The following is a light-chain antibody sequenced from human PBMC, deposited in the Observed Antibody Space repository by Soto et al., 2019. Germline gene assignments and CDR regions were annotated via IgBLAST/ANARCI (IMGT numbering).Light chain of an antibody. CDR2: GAS. CDR1: QSVSSN. V-gene: IGKV3-15*01. CDR3: QQYNNWPPLT. J-gene: IGKJ4*01. Sequence: EIVVTQSPATLSVSPGERATLSCRASQSVSSNLAWYQQKPGQAPRLLNYGASTRATGIPARFSGSGSGTEFTLTISSLQSEDFAVYYCQQYNNWPPLTFGGGTKVEIK.